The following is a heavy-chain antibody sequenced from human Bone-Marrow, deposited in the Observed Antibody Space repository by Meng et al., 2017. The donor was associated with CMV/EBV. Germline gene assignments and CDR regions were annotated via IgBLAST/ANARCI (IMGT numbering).Heavy chain of an antibody. CDR1: GFTFSSYW. D-gene: IGHD1-26*01. CDR3: TSRSQGGKDYYYYGMDV. Sequence: GGSLRLSCAASGFTFSSYWMSWVRQAPGKGLEWVANIKQDGSEKYYVDSVKGRFTISRDNAKNSLYLQMNSLRAEDTAVYYCTSRSQGGKDYYYYGMDVWGQGTTVTVSS. CDR2: IKQDGSEK. V-gene: IGHV3-7*01. J-gene: IGHJ6*02.